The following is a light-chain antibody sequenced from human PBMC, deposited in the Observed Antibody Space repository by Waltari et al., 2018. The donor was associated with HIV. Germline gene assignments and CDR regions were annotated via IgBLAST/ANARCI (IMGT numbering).Light chain of an antibody. CDR2: YDD. CDR3: AAWDDYLNGYV. CDR1: SSNIGTNA. V-gene: IGLV1-36*01. J-gene: IGLJ1*01. Sequence: QSVLTQPPSVSEAPRPRVTISCSGSSSNIGTNAVNWYQQVPGKAPKLLIYYDDLLSSGVSDRFSGSKSGTSASLAIRGLQSEDEAEYYCAAWDDYLNGYVFGSGTKVTVL.